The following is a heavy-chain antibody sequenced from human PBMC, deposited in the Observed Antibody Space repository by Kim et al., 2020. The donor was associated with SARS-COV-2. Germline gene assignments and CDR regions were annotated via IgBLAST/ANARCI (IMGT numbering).Heavy chain of an antibody. Sequence: ASVKVSCKASGFTFTNYFMHWVRQAPGQGLEWLGIINPIGGSTFYAQEVQGRVNMARDTSTSPVYMELSSLRSEDTAVYYCARGTNVYGRGFLYWGQVTL. D-gene: IGHD4-17*01. CDR2: INPIGGST. CDR1: GFTFTNYF. V-gene: IGHV1-46*04. J-gene: IGHJ4*02. CDR3: ARGTNVYGRGFLY.